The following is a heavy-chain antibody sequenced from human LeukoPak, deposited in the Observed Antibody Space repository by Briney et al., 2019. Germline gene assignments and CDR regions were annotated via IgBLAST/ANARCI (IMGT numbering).Heavy chain of an antibody. CDR2: INHGVGT. V-gene: IGHV4-34*01. D-gene: IGHD3/OR15-3a*01. Sequence: PSETLSLTCAVYGGSFSNYFCSWLRQPPGKGLEWIGEINHGVGTNYNPSLKSRVTISVDTSKNQFSLKLTSVTAADTAVYYCARGLEYDFWSGNYSDGFDVWDQGTMVTVSS. CDR1: GGSFSNYF. J-gene: IGHJ3*01. CDR3: ARGLEYDFWSGNYSDGFDV.